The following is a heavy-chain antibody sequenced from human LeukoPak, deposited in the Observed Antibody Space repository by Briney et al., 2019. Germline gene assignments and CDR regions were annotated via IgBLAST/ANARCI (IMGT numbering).Heavy chain of an antibody. J-gene: IGHJ3*02. CDR3: ARDLPRRGIVVVPAARDAFDI. CDR1: GGTFSSYA. CDR2: VTPIFGTA. V-gene: IGHV1-69*13. Sequence: SSVTVSCKASGGTFSSYAISWVRQAPGPGLEWMGVVTPIFGTANYGQKYNGRVTITGDESTSTAYMELSSLRSEDTAVYYCARDLPRRGIVVVPAARDAFDIWGQGTMVTVSS. D-gene: IGHD2-2*01.